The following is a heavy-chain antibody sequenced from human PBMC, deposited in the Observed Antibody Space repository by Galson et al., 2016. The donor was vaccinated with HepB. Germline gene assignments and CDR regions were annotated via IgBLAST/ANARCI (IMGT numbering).Heavy chain of an antibody. CDR1: GFTFSSYA. CDR2: ISSNGGST. V-gene: IGHV3-64*02. D-gene: IGHD3-10*01. J-gene: IGHJ6*02. CDR3: ARAGGSEPYGMDV. Sequence: SLRLSCAASGFTFSSYAMHWVRQAPGKGLEYVSGISSNGGSTNYADSVKGRFTISRDNSKNTLYLQMGSLRAEDMAVYYCARAGGSEPYGMDVWGQGTTVTVSS.